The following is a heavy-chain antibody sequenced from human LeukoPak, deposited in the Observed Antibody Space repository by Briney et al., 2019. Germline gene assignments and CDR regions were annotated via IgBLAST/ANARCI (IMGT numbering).Heavy chain of an antibody. Sequence: GASVKVSCKASGYTFTSYYMHWVRQAPGQGLEWMGIINPSGGSTSYAQKFQGRVTMTRDMSTSTVYMELSSLRSEDTAVYYCAREGPTVTTLDYWGQGTLVTVSS. CDR2: INPSGGST. J-gene: IGHJ4*02. CDR1: GYTFTSYY. D-gene: IGHD4-17*01. V-gene: IGHV1-46*01. CDR3: AREGPTVTTLDY.